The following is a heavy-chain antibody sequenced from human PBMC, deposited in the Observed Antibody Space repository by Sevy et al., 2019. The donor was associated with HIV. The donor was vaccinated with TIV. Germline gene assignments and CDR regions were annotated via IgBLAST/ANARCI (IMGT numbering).Heavy chain of an antibody. CDR1: GFTFSSYA. CDR3: AKDLRRGDILTGYLNY. Sequence: GGSLRLSCAASGFTFSSYAMSWVRQPPGKGLEWVSGITWDGGRTGYADSVKGRFIISRDNTKSSLYLQMNSLRAEDTALYYCAKDLRRGDILTGYLNYWGQGILVTVSS. J-gene: IGHJ4*02. V-gene: IGHV3-9*01. D-gene: IGHD3-9*01. CDR2: ITWDGGRT.